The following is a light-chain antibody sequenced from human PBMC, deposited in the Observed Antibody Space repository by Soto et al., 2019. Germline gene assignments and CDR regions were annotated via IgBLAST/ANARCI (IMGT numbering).Light chain of an antibody. CDR1: QSVSSN. J-gene: IGKJ5*01. Sequence: EIVMTQSPATLSVSPGERATLSCRASQSVSSNLAWYQQQPGQAPRLLIYGASTRATGIPARFSGSRSGTEFTLTISSLQSEDFAVHYCQQYNNWPPTCGQGTRLEIK. V-gene: IGKV3-15*01. CDR2: GAS. CDR3: QQYNNWPPT.